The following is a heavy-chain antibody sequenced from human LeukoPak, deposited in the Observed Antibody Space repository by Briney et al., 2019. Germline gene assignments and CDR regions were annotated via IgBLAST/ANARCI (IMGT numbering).Heavy chain of an antibody. Sequence: GGSLRLSCAASGFTFSDYYMSWIRQAPGKGLEWVSYISSSGSTIYYADSVKGRFTISRDNAKNSLYLQMNSLRAEDTAVYYCATTPSLWFGDLHDYWGQGTLVTVSS. CDR3: ATTPSLWFGDLHDY. V-gene: IGHV3-11*01. D-gene: IGHD3-10*01. CDR2: ISSSGSTI. CDR1: GFTFSDYY. J-gene: IGHJ4*02.